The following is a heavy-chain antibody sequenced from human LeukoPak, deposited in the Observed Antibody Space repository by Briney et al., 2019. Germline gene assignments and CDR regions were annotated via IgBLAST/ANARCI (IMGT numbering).Heavy chain of an antibody. CDR2: IYYSGST. Sequence: SETLSLTCTVSGGSISSYYWSWIRQPPGKGLEWIGYIYYSGSTNYNPSLKSRVTISVDTSKNQFSLKLSSVTAADTAVYYCAKEYSSSWYCGWFDPWGQGTLVTVSS. CDR1: GGSISSYY. D-gene: IGHD6-13*01. CDR3: AKEYSSSWYCGWFDP. V-gene: IGHV4-59*12. J-gene: IGHJ5*02.